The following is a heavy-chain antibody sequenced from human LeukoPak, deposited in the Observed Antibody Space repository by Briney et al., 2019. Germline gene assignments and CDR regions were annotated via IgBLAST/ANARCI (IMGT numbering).Heavy chain of an antibody. V-gene: IGHV3-30*02. Sequence: GSLRLSCAASGFTFSSYGMHWVRQAPGKGLEWVAFIRYDGSNKYYADSVKGRFTISRDNSKNTLYLQMNSLRAEDTAVYYCARLHYYGSGSYYTGEGGDYWGQGTLVTVSS. J-gene: IGHJ4*02. D-gene: IGHD3-10*01. CDR1: GFTFSSYG. CDR2: IRYDGSNK. CDR3: ARLHYYGSGSYYTGEGGDY.